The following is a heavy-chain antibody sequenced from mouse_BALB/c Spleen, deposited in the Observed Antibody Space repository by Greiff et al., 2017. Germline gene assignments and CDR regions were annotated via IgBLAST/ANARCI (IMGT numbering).Heavy chain of an antibody. CDR3: ARLSTVVPSMDY. CDR2: ISSGGSYT. Sequence: EVMLVESGGGLVKPGGSLKLSCAASGFTFSSYAMSWVRQTPEKRLEWVATISSGGSYTYYPDSVKGRFTISRDNAKNTLYLQMSSLRSEDTAMYDCARLSTVVPSMDYWGQGTSVTVSS. J-gene: IGHJ4*01. CDR1: GFTFSSYA. D-gene: IGHD1-1*01. V-gene: IGHV5-9-1*01.